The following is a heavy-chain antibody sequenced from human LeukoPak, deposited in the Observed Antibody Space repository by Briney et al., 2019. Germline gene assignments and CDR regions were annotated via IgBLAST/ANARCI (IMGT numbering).Heavy chain of an antibody. V-gene: IGHV3-23*01. Sequence: GGSLRLSCAASGFTFSGYAMSWVRQAPGKGLEWVSAISGSGGSTYYADSVKGRFTISRDNSKNTLYLQMNRLRAEDKAVYYCAKGKLNPISLAARPGLVDYWGQGTLVTVSS. CDR2: ISGSGGST. J-gene: IGHJ4*02. D-gene: IGHD6-6*01. CDR3: AKGKLNPISLAARPGLVDY. CDR1: GFTFSGYA.